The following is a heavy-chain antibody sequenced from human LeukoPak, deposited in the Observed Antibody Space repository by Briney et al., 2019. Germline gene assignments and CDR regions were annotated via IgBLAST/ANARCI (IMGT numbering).Heavy chain of an antibody. J-gene: IGHJ4*02. CDR3: ARESSMVRGVIIRTPYYFDY. V-gene: IGHV1-46*01. D-gene: IGHD3-10*01. CDR1: GYTFTSYY. CDR2: INPSGGST. Sequence: ASVKVSCKASGYTFTSYYMHWVRQAPGQGLEWMGIINPSGGSTSYAQKFQGRVTITADESTSTAYMELSSLRSEDTAVYYCARESSMVRGVIIRTPYYFDYWGQGTLVTVSS.